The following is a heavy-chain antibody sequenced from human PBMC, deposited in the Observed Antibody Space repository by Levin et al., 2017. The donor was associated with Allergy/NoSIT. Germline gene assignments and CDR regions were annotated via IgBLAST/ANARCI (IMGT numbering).Heavy chain of an antibody. D-gene: IGHD4-17*01. J-gene: IGHJ4*02. Sequence: GGSLRLSCAASGFTFSNYAMSWVRQAPGKGLEWVLAITNSGRTYYADSVKGRFTVSRDNSKNMLYLQMNSLRADDTAVYYCVKEMTTVIPVFDYWGQGTLVTVSS. V-gene: IGHV3-23*01. CDR1: GFTFSNYA. CDR2: ITNSGRT. CDR3: VKEMTTVIPVFDY.